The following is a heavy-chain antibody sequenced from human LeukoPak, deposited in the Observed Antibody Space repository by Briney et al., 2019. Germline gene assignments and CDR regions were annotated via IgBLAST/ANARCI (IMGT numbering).Heavy chain of an antibody. CDR3: ARDQYYSDGSGYPYDI. J-gene: IGHJ3*02. V-gene: IGHV3-21*01. CDR2: ISCSSSHV. Sequence: GGSLRLSCAASGFSFSIYNMNWVRLAPGKGLEWVSSISCSSSHVWYADSVKGRFTISRDNAKNSLYLQMSSLRVEDTAVYYCARDQYYSDGSGYPYDIWGQGTMVTVSS. CDR1: GFSFSIYN. D-gene: IGHD3-22*01.